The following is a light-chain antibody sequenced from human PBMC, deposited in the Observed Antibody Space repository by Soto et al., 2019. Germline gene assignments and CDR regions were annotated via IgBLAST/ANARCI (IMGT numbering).Light chain of an antibody. CDR2: EVS. V-gene: IGKV2-29*03. Sequence: PASISCKSSRSLLHTDGKTYLSWYLQKPGQPPQLLIYEVSLRFSGVPDRLTGSGSGTDFTLKISRVEAEDVGIYYCMQAKDLPLTFGGGTKVEI. CDR3: MQAKDLPLT. CDR1: RSLLHTDGKTY. J-gene: IGKJ4*01.